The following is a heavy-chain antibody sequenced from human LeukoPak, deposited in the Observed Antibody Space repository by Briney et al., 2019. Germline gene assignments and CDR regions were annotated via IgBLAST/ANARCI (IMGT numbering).Heavy chain of an antibody. V-gene: IGHV4-39*02. CDR2: VYYGTNT. J-gene: IGHJ4*02. D-gene: IGHD6-13*01. CDR1: GGFVNSSAYY. Sequence: TTSETLSLTCAVSGGFVNSSAYYWAWIRQPPGKGLEFIASVYYGTNTYYNPALKSRVTLSIDTSKNQFSLKLRSVTAADTAVYYCARDSSRGDFDYWGQGTLVTVSS. CDR3: ARDSSRGDFDY.